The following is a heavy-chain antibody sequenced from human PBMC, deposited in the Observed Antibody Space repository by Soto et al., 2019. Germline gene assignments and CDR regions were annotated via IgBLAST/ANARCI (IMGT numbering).Heavy chain of an antibody. V-gene: IGHV1-69*12. Sequence: QVQLVQSGAEVKKPGSSVKVSCKASGGTFSSYAISWVRQAPGQGLEWMGGIIPIFGTANYAQKFQGRVTITADESTSTAYMELSRLRSEDTAVYYCARDKDGDYVSNYDGMDVWGQGTTVTVSS. D-gene: IGHD4-17*01. J-gene: IGHJ6*02. CDR2: IIPIFGTA. CDR3: ARDKDGDYVSNYDGMDV. CDR1: GGTFSSYA.